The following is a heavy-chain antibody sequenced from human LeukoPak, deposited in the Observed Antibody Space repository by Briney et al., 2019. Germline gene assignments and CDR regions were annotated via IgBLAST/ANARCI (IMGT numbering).Heavy chain of an antibody. CDR2: IYPGDSET. J-gene: IGHJ4*02. CDR1: GYSFSSYW. V-gene: IGHV5-51*01. D-gene: IGHD5-12*01. CDR3: ARSLFQHYSGYDF. Sequence: GESLKISCRGSGYSFSSYWIGWVRQMPGKGLEWMGIIYPGDSETIYGPPSQGQVTISADRSSSTAYLQWGSLKASDTAIYYCARSLFQHYSGYDFWGQGTLVTVSS.